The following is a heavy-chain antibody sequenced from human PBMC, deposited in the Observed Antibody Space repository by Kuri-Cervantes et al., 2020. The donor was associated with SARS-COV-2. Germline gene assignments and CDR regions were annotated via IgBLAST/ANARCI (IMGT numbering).Heavy chain of an antibody. CDR3: ARERGVVLRYFDWFFWFDP. CDR2: VNHSGST. CDR1: GGSFSDYS. Sequence: ESLKISCAVYGGSFSDYSWNWIRQAPGKGLEWIGEVNHSGSTNYNPSLKSRVTMSVDTSKNQFSLKLSSVTAADTAVYYCARERGVVLRYFDWFFWFDPWGQGTLVTVSS. D-gene: IGHD3-9*01. V-gene: IGHV4-34*01. J-gene: IGHJ5*02.